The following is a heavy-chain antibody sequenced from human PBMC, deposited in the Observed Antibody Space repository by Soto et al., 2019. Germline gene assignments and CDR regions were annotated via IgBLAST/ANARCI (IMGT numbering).Heavy chain of an antibody. J-gene: IGHJ4*02. CDR3: ARSSRSYFDY. CDR1: GGSIIRSGYC. V-gene: IGHV4-31*03. Sequence: SETLSLTCTVSGGSIIRSGYCFICIRQHPGKGLEWIGYIYDSGSTYYNPSLKSRVSLSVDTSKNQFSLNLTSVTAADTAMYYCARSSRSYFDYWGQGTLVTVSS. CDR2: IYDSGST.